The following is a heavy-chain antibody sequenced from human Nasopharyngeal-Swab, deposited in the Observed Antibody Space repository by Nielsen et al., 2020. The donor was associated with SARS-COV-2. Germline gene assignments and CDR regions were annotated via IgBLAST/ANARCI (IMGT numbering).Heavy chain of an antibody. CDR3: VKDRWAIAGAGTVLDS. D-gene: IGHD6-13*01. Sequence: SLKISCAASGFTFENYAMHWVRQPPGKGLEWVSGITWNSGNKGYADSVKGRFTISRDNAKNSLYLQMNSLRAEDTALYYCVKDRWAIAGAGTVLDSWGQGTLVTVSS. CDR2: ITWNSGNK. J-gene: IGHJ4*02. V-gene: IGHV3-9*01. CDR1: GFTFENYA.